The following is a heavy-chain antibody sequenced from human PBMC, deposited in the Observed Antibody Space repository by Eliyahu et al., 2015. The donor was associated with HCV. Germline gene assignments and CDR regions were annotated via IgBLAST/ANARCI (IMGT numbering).Heavy chain of an antibody. CDR1: GFTVRTNY. CDR3: ARGQQLVLDY. Sequence: EVQLVESGGGLVQPGGSLRLXCAASGFTVRTNYMSWVRQAPGXGLEWVSVIYSGGSAYYADSVKGRFTISRDNSKNTLYLQMNSLRAEDTAVYYCARGQQLVLDYWGQGTLVTVSS. D-gene: IGHD6-13*01. J-gene: IGHJ4*02. V-gene: IGHV3-66*01. CDR2: IYSGGSA.